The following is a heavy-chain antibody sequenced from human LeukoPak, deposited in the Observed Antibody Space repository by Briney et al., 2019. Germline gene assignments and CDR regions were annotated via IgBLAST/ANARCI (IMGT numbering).Heavy chain of an antibody. Sequence: PSETLSLTCTVSGGSVSSSTYYWGWIRQPPGKGLEWIGSIYYRGNTYYNPSLKSRVTISVDTSKNQFSLKLSSVTAADTAVYYCARTVGAKMGDYWGQGTLDTVSS. CDR2: IYYRGNT. V-gene: IGHV4-39*01. D-gene: IGHD1-26*01. CDR3: ARTVGAKMGDY. CDR1: GGSVSSSTYY. J-gene: IGHJ4*02.